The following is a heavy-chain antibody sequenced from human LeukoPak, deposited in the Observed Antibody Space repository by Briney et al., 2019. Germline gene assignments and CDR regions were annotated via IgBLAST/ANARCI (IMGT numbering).Heavy chain of an antibody. J-gene: IGHJ4*02. CDR1: GYTFTGYY. CDR3: ARDVAAAGPPYFDY. Sequence: ASVKVSCKASGYTFTGYYMHWVRQAPGQGLEWMGRINPNSGGTNYAQKFQGWVTMTRDTSISTAYMELGRLRSDDTAVYYCARDVAAAGPPYFDYWGQGTLVTVSS. D-gene: IGHD6-13*01. CDR2: INPNSGGT. V-gene: IGHV1-2*04.